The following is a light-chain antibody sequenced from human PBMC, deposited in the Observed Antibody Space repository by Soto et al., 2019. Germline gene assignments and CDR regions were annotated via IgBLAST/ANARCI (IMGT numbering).Light chain of an antibody. V-gene: IGKV4-1*01. CDR3: QQYYGTPLT. J-gene: IGKJ4*01. CDR1: QSVLYSSNNKNY. CDR2: WAS. Sequence: DIVMTKSPDSLAVSLGERATINCKSSQSVLYSSNNKNYLAWYQQKPGQPPKLLIYWASTRESGVPDRFSGSGSGTDFTLTISSLQAEDLAVYYCQQYYGTPLTFGGGTKVDIK.